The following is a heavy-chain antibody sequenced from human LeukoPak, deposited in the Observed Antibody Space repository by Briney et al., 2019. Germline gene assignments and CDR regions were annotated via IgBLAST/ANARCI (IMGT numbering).Heavy chain of an antibody. CDR1: GFTVSNNY. CDR2: IYSGGST. J-gene: IGHJ3*02. D-gene: IGHD6-19*01. Sequence: PGGSLRLSCAASGFTVSNNYMNWVRQAPGKGLEWVSIIYSGGSTDYADSVKGRFTISRDNSKNTLYLQMNSLRAEDTAVYYCARVGAVAGTTGAFDIWGQGTMVTVSS. V-gene: IGHV3-53*01. CDR3: ARVGAVAGTTGAFDI.